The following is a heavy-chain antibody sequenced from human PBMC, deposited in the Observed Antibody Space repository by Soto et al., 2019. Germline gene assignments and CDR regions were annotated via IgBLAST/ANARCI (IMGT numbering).Heavy chain of an antibody. V-gene: IGHV1-69*12. CDR1: GGTFSISA. CDR2: IMPVFATP. CDR3: ARDKDRQQLGGNYYYIVGV. Sequence: QVQLMQSGAEVKKPGSSVKVSCKASGGTFSISAISRVRQAPREGLEWVGGIMPVFATPDYAQKFQGRVTISADESTTTANLELTSLTTDDTAVYYCARDKDRQQLGGNYYYIVGVWGHGTAITVSS. J-gene: IGHJ6*02. D-gene: IGHD3-3*02.